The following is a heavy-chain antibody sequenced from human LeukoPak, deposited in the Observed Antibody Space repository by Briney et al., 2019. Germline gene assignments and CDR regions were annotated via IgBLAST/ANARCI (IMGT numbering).Heavy chain of an antibody. CDR3: GRGSKYCNGDNCYDLDN. CDR2: MNPNSGNT. J-gene: IGHJ4*02. CDR1: GYTFSTHD. V-gene: IGHV1-8*03. D-gene: IGHD2-15*01. Sequence: ASAKVSCKASGYTFSTHDINWVRQAPGQGLEWMGWMNPNSGNTGYAQNFQGRVSISSDTSTSTAYMELSSLRSEDTAVYYSGRGSKYCNGDNCYDLDNWGQGTLVTVSS.